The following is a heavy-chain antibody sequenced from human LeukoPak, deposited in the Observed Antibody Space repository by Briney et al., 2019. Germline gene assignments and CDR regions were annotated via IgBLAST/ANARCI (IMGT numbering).Heavy chain of an antibody. D-gene: IGHD3-10*01. J-gene: IGHJ4*02. Sequence: SETLSLTCTVSGGSINYYYWMWIRQPPGKGLEWIGYIYYSGSTHYNPSLKSRVAISVDTSKNQFSLKLSSVTAADTAVYYCAREGITMIRGPDYWGQGTLVTVSS. CDR3: AREGITMIRGPDY. V-gene: IGHV4-30-4*01. CDR1: GGSINYYY. CDR2: IYYSGST.